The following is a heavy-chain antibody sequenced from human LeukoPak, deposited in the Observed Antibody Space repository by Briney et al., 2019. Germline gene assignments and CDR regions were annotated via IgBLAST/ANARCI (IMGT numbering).Heavy chain of an antibody. CDR1: GFTFSSYG. CDR2: ISYDGSNK. D-gene: IGHD2-21*01. CDR3: AKDICGGDCYGMDV. J-gene: IGHJ6*02. Sequence: PGGSLRLSCAASGFTFSSYGMHWVRQAPGKGLEWVAVISYDGSNKYYAVSVKGRFTISRDNSKNTLYLQMNSLRAEDTAVYYCAKDICGGDCYGMDVWGQGTTVTVSS. V-gene: IGHV3-30*18.